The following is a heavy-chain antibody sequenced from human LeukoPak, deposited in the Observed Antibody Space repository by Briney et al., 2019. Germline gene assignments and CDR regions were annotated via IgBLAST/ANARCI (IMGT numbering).Heavy chain of an antibody. CDR2: INPNSCGT. J-gene: IGHJ4*02. D-gene: IGHD6-25*01. V-gene: IGHV1-2*04. Sequence: ASVPVSCKASGYTFTGYYMHWVRQAPGQGLEWMGWINPNSCGTNYAHQFQGWVTMTRETSISTAYMDLSRLRSDDTAVYYCVRDASSGSRTFDFWGQGTLVTVSS. CDR1: GYTFTGYY. CDR3: VRDASSGSRTFDF.